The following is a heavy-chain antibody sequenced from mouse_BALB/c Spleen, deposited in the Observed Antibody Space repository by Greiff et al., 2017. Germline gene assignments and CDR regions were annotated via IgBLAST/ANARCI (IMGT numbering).Heavy chain of an antibody. CDR1: GYSITSGYY. D-gene: IGHD2-10*01. J-gene: IGHJ4*01. CDR2: ISYDGSN. V-gene: IGHV3-6*02. Sequence: VQLQQSGPGLVKPSQSLSLTCSVTGYSITSGYYWNWIRQFPGNKLEWMGYISYDGSNNYNPSLKNRISITRDTSKNQFFLKLNSVTTEDTATYYCARDLPLSYYGAGNAMDYWGQGTSVTVSS. CDR3: ARDLPLSYYGAGNAMDY.